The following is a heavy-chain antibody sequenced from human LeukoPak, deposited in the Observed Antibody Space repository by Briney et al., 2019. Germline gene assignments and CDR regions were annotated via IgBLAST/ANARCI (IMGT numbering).Heavy chain of an antibody. CDR3: ARGSGDVIDY. J-gene: IGHJ4*02. CDR2: IYSGGTT. V-gene: IGHV3-53*01. CDR1: GFSVSINY. Sequence: GGSLRLSCAASGFSVSINYMNWVRQAPGEGLEWVSVIYSGGTTYYADSVKGRFTISRDSSKNTLYLQMNSLRAEDTAVYYCARGSGDVIDYWGQGTLVTVSS. D-gene: IGHD4-17*01.